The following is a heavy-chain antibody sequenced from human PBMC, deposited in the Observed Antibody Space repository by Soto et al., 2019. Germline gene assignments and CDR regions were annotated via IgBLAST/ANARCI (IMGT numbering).Heavy chain of an antibody. CDR1: GFNFRSYA. CDR3: AKGRGSSWTIDY. J-gene: IGHJ4*02. CDR2: ISGSGGTS. D-gene: IGHD6-13*01. Sequence: EVELSESGGGLVQPGGSLRLSCAASGFNFRSYAMSWVRRAPGKGLEWVSAISGSGGTSYFADSVRGRFTISRDNSKNTLYLQLSSPRVEDTAEYFYAKGRGSSWTIDYWGQGTLVTVSS. V-gene: IGHV3-23*01.